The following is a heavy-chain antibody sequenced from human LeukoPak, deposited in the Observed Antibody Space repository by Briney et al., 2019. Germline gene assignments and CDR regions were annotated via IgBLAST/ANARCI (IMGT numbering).Heavy chain of an antibody. CDR3: ARLFSSGWYGYFF. D-gene: IGHD6-19*01. CDR1: GFTFSSYW. V-gene: IGHV3-23*01. J-gene: IGHJ4*02. CDR2: ISGSGDST. Sequence: PGGSLRLSCAASGFTFSSYWMHWVRQAPGKGLEWVSLISGSGDSTYYADSVKGRFTISRDNSKNMLYLQMNSLRVEDTAVYYCARLFSSGWYGYFFWGQGTLITVSS.